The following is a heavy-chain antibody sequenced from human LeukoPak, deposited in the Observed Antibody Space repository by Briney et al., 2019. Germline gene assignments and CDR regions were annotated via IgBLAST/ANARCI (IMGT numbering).Heavy chain of an antibody. J-gene: IGHJ2*01. Sequence: PGGSLRLSCAASGFTFSSSSLNWVRQAPGKGLEWVSSITRQSTYIYYADSMKGRFTISRDSAKNSLYLQMNSLRADDTAVYYCARAPSGENYFPWYIDLWGRGTLVTVSS. V-gene: IGHV3-21*01. D-gene: IGHD2/OR15-2a*01. CDR1: GFTFSSSS. CDR3: ARAPSGENYFPWYIDL. CDR2: ITRQSTYI.